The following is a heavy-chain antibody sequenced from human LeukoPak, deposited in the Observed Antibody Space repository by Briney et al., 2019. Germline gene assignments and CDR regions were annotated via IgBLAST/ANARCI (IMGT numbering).Heavy chain of an antibody. D-gene: IGHD2-15*01. CDR2: ISGSGGST. CDR3: ARSGGSLGYYFDY. J-gene: IGHJ4*02. Sequence: PGGSLRLSCAASGFTFSGYAMSWVRQAPGKGLEWVSAISGSGGSTYYADSVKGRFTISRDNSKNTLYLQMNSLRAEDTAVYYCARSGGSLGYYFDYWGQGTLVTVSS. CDR1: GFTFSGYA. V-gene: IGHV3-23*01.